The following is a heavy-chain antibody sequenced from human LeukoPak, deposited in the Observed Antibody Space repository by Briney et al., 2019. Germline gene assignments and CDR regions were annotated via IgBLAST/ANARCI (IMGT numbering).Heavy chain of an antibody. Sequence: GASVRVSCKASGYTFTSYGISWVRQAPGQGLEWMGRISAYNGNTNYAQKLQGRVTMTIDTSTSTAYMELRSLRSDDTAVYYCARFPSAAGNPFDYWGQGTLVTVSS. CDR3: ARFPSAAGNPFDY. D-gene: IGHD6-13*01. V-gene: IGHV1-18*01. CDR2: ISAYNGNT. CDR1: GYTFTSYG. J-gene: IGHJ4*02.